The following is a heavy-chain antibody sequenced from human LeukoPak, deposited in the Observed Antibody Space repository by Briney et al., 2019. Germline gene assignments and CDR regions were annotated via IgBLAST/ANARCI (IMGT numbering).Heavy chain of an antibody. CDR2: IYSGDIT. V-gene: IGHV3-53*01. CDR3: VTLSGIPVAPG. Sequence: PGGSLRLSCVASGFTVSSNYMSWVRQAPGKGLEWVSVIYSGDITYYADSVKGRFTISRDNAKNTVHLQMNSLRAEDTAVYYCVTLSGIPVAPGWGQGTLVTVSS. CDR1: GFTVSSNY. J-gene: IGHJ4*02. D-gene: IGHD6-19*01.